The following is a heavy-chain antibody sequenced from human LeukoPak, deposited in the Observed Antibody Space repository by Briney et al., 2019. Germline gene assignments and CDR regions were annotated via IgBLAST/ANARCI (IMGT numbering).Heavy chain of an antibody. Sequence: SETLSLTCAVYGGSFSGYYWSWIRQPPGKGLEWIREINHSGSTNYNPSLKSRVTISVDTSKNQFSLKLSSVTAADTAVYYCARERARGGYPDYWGQGTLVTVSS. V-gene: IGHV4-34*01. CDR2: INHSGST. CDR1: GGSFSGYY. J-gene: IGHJ4*02. D-gene: IGHD2-15*01. CDR3: ARERARGGYPDY.